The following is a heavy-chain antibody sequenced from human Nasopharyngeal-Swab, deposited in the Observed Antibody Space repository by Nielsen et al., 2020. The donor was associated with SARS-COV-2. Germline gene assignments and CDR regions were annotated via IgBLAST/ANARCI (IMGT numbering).Heavy chain of an antibody. CDR1: GYTLTEFS. J-gene: IGHJ6*02. Sequence: ASVKVSCKVSGYTLTEFSMHWVRQAPGKGLEWMGGFDPEDGETIYAQKFQGRVTVTEDTSTDTAYMELSSLRSEDTAVYYCATGAAVAGTPISYYYYYGMDVWGQGTTVTVSS. CDR3: ATGAAVAGTPISYYYYYGMDV. CDR2: FDPEDGET. V-gene: IGHV1-24*01. D-gene: IGHD6-19*01.